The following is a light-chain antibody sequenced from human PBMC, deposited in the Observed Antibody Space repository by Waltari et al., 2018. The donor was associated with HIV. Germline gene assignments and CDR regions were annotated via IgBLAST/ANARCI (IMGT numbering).Light chain of an antibody. CDR3: GSYTGDESPDVV. CDR1: SSDIGGF. V-gene: IGLV2-8*01. Sequence: QSALTQPPSASGSPGQSVTISCTGTSSDIGGFVSWYQQHSGKAPKLMIYGVPKRPSGVPDRFSGSTSGNPASLTVSGLQAEDEADYYCGSYTGDESPDVVFGEGTKLTVL. J-gene: IGLJ2*01. CDR2: GVP.